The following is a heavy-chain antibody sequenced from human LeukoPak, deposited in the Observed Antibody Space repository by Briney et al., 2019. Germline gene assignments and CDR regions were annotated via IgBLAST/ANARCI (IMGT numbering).Heavy chain of an antibody. CDR3: ARDLGYCSTTSCYPWFDP. J-gene: IGHJ5*02. D-gene: IGHD2-2*01. CDR2: IYYSGSS. Sequence: PSETLSLTCTVSGGSISSYYWSWLRQPPGKGLEWIGYIYYSGSSNYNPSLKSRVTISVDTSKNQFSLKLSSVTAADTAVYYCARDLGYCSTTSCYPWFDPWGQGTLVTVSS. CDR1: GGSISSYY. V-gene: IGHV4-59*01.